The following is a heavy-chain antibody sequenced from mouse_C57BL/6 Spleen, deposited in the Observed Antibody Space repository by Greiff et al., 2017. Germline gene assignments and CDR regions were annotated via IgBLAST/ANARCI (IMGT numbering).Heavy chain of an antibody. Sequence: VKVVESGAELVRPGASVTLSCKASGYTFTDYEMHWVKQTPVHGLEWIGAIDPETGGTAYNQKFKGKAILTADKSSSTAYRELRSLTSENSAVYYCTRQVSDGYSPWLAYWGQGTLVTVSA. J-gene: IGHJ3*01. CDR1: GYTFTDYE. V-gene: IGHV1-15*01. CDR2: IDPETGGT. D-gene: IGHD2-3*01. CDR3: TRQVSDGYSPWLAY.